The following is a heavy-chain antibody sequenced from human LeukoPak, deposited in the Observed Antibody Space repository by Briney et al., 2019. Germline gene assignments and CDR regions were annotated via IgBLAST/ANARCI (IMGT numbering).Heavy chain of an antibody. D-gene: IGHD6-19*01. CDR1: GGSLSSSSYY. Sequence: SETLSLTCTVSGGSLSSSSYYWGWLRQPPGTGLEWLGSIYYSGSTYENPSLKHRVTISVDTSKNQFSLKLSSVTAADTAVYYCARRGYSSGCYIANVLIFDDWGQGTLVSFSS. CDR3: ARRGYSSGCYIANVLIFDD. V-gene: IGHV4-39*01. CDR2: IYYSGST. J-gene: IGHJ4*02.